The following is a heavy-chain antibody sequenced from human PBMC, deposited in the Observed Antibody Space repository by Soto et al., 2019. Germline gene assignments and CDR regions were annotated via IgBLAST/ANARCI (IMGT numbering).Heavy chain of an antibody. CDR3: ARDGSSTAKWIDP. CDR1: GDAIYIGGYY. CDR2: IYHTGKT. J-gene: IGHJ5*02. V-gene: IGHV4-31*02. D-gene: IGHD2-2*01. Sequence: SETLSLTCTVSGDAIYIGGYYWTWIRQHPGKGLEWIGYIYHTGKTYYNPSLESRVTMSVDTSKNQFSLKLASVTAADTAVYYCARDGSSTAKWIDPWGQGTLVTVSS.